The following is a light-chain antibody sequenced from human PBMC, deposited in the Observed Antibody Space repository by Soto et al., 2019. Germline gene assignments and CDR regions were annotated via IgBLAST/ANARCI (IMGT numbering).Light chain of an antibody. CDR3: SSHAGSRNV. CDR2: EVN. CDR1: SSDVGGYNY. J-gene: IGLJ1*01. V-gene: IGLV2-8*01. Sequence: QSLLTQPPSASGSPGQSVAISCTGTSSDVGGYNYVSWYQQHPGKAPKLMIYEVNKRPSGVPDRFSGSRSGNTASLTVSGLQAEDEADYYCSSHAGSRNVLGNGTKVTVL.